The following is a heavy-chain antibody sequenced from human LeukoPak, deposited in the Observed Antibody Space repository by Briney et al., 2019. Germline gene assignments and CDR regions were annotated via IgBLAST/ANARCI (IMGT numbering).Heavy chain of an antibody. D-gene: IGHD6-6*01. CDR2: INPNSGGT. CDR3: ARLIIHGDTPYSSSPSDAFDI. J-gene: IGHJ3*02. CDR1: GYTFTGYY. V-gene: IGHV1-2*02. Sequence: GASVKVSCKASGYTFTGYYMHWVRQAPGQGLEWMGWINPNSGGTNYAQKFQGRVTMTRDTTISTAYMELSRLRSDDTAVYYCARLIIHGDTPYSSSPSDAFDIWGQGTMVTVSS.